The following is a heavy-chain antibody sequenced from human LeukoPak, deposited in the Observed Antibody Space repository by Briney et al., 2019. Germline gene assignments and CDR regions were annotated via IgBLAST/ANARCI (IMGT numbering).Heavy chain of an antibody. CDR2: ISYDGSNK. Sequence: GGSLRLSCAASGFTFSSYAMHWVRQAPGKGLEWVAVISYDGSNKYYADSVKGRFTISRDNSKNTLYLQMNSLRAEDTAVYYCARDPEERVTLDYWGQGTLVTVSS. CDR3: ARDPEERVTLDY. CDR1: GFTFSSYA. D-gene: IGHD2-21*02. J-gene: IGHJ4*02. V-gene: IGHV3-30-3*01.